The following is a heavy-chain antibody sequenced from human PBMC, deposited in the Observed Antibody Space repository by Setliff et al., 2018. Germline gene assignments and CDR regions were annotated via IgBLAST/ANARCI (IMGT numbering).Heavy chain of an antibody. CDR2: IWSDGINK. V-gene: IGHV3-33*03. D-gene: IGHD6-19*01. CDR1: GFTFSSYA. Sequence: GGSLRLSCAASGFTFSSYAMTWVRQAPGKGLEWVAMIWSDGINKFYGGPVKGRFIVSRDNSKNTVFLQMNDLRVEDTAVYYCVTDPPNSGWSFDCWGQGTPVTVSS. CDR3: VTDPPNSGWSFDC. J-gene: IGHJ5*01.